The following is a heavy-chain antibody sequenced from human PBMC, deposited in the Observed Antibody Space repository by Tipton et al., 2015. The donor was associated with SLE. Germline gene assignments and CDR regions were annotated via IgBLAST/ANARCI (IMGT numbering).Heavy chain of an antibody. V-gene: IGHV3-7*01. CDR2: INEYGSEK. Sequence: GSLRLSCAASGFTFSRSWMNWVRLAPGKGLEWVANINEYGSEKHYVDSLKERLTISRDNAKNLLYLQMNSLRAEDTAVYYCARGKYYFDYWGQGTLVTVSS. CDR3: ARGKYYFDY. J-gene: IGHJ4*02. CDR1: GFTFSRSW.